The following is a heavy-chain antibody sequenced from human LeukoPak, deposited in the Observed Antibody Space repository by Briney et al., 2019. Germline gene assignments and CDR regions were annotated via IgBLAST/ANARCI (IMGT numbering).Heavy chain of an antibody. V-gene: IGHV1-24*01. J-gene: IGHJ3*02. D-gene: IGHD3-10*01. CDR1: GYTLTELS. CDR3: ATAQYGSGSYYKNDAFDI. Sequence: ASVKVSCKVSGYTLTELSMHWVRQAPGKGLEWMGGFDPEDGETIYAQKFQGRVTMTEDTSTDTAYMELSSLRSEDTAVYYCATAQYGSGSYYKNDAFDIWGQGTMVTVSS. CDR2: FDPEDGET.